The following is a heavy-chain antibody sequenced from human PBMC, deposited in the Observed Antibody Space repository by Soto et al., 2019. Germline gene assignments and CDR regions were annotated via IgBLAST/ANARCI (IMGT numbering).Heavy chain of an antibody. D-gene: IGHD1-26*01. J-gene: IGHJ4*02. Sequence: SETLSLTCTISGGSVSVYYWSWVRQSPGQGLEWIGYVYDSGTPYYNPSLKSRVIISADTSKNQISLKLTSTTAADTAVYFCARGVGSSPPQYWGRGTLVTVSS. CDR1: GGSVSVYY. CDR3: ARGVGSSPPQY. CDR2: VYDSGTP. V-gene: IGHV4-59*02.